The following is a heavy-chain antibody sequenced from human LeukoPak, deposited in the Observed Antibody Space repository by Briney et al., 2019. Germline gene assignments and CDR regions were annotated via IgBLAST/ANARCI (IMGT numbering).Heavy chain of an antibody. CDR2: ISAYTGHT. J-gene: IGHJ4*02. CDR1: GYTFINYG. Sequence: VASVKVSCKTSGYTFINYGISWVRQAPGQGLEWMAWISAYTGHTRYAQKFKGRVTMTTDSATSTVYMDLRSLSSDDTAVYYCSRTTDASGSHYPLDYWGQGTLVTVSS. CDR3: SRTTDASGSHYPLDY. D-gene: IGHD3-10*01. V-gene: IGHV1-18*01.